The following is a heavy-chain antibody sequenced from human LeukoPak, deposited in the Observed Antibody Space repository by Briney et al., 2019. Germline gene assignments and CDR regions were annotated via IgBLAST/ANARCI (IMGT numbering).Heavy chain of an antibody. CDR1: GFTFSSYS. CDR2: ISSSSSYI. V-gene: IGHV3-21*06. Sequence: GGSLRLSCAASGFTFSSYSMNWVRQAPGKGLEWVSSISSSSSYIYYADSVKGRFTISRDNAKNSLYLQMNSLRAEDTAVYYCARDMWYIAVAGTRPFDYWGQGTPVSVSS. CDR3: ARDMWYIAVAGTRPFDY. J-gene: IGHJ4*02. D-gene: IGHD6-19*01.